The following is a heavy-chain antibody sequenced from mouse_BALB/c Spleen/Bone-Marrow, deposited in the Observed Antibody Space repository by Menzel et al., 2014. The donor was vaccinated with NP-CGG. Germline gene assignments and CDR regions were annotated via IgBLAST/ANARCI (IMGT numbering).Heavy chain of an antibody. D-gene: IGHD4-1*01. J-gene: IGHJ2*03. V-gene: IGHV1-69*02. CDR3: VRNWVYFDY. CDR2: IDPSDSET. Sequence: QVQLQQSGAELVKPGAPVKLSCKASGYTFTSYWMNWVKQRPGRGLEWIGRIDPSDSETHYNQKFKDKATLTVDKSSSTAYIQLSSLTSENSAVYYCVRNWVYFDYWGQGPSLTVSS. CDR1: GYTFTSYW.